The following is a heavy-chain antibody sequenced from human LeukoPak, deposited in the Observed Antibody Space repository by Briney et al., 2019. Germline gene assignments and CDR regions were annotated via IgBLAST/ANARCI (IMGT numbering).Heavy chain of an antibody. J-gene: IGHJ6*02. D-gene: IGHD5-18*01. V-gene: IGHV3-49*04. Sequence: PGRSLRLSCTASGFTFGDHAMSWVRQAPGKGLEWVGFIRSKAYRGTTEYAASVKGRFTISRDDSKSIACLQMNSLKTEDTAVYYCSRGPIQVWLHNGIDVWGQGTTVTVSS. CDR1: GFTFGDHA. CDR2: IRSKAYRGTT. CDR3: SRGPIQVWLHNGIDV.